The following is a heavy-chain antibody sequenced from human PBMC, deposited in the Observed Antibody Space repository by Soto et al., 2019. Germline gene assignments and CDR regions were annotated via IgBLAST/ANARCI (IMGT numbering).Heavy chain of an antibody. CDR2: ISDSGIYT. Sequence: EVQLVESGGGLVKPGGNLRLSCAASGFTFSSYSMNWVRQAPGKGLEWVASISDSGIYTYYADSVKGRFTISRDNAENSLYLQMSSLRAEDTAVYSCARSRGNSYDCWVHWGQGTLVTVSS. J-gene: IGHJ4*02. CDR1: GFTFSSYS. D-gene: IGHD5-18*01. CDR3: ARSRGNSYDCWVH. V-gene: IGHV3-21*02.